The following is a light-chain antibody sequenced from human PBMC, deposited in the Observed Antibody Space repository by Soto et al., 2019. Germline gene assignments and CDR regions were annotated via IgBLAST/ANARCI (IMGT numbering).Light chain of an antibody. CDR1: SSNIGSAY. Sequence: LTQPPSASGTPGQTVTISCSGSSSNIGSAYIYWYQHLPGTAPKLLIYRNNQRPSGVPDRFSASKSGTSASLAISGLRSEDDADYYCAAWDDSWVVFGGGTKLTVL. V-gene: IGLV1-47*01. J-gene: IGLJ2*01. CDR3: AAWDDSWVV. CDR2: RNN.